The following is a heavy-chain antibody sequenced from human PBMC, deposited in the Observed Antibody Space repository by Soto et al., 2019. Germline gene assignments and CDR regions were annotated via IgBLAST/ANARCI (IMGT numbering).Heavy chain of an antibody. V-gene: IGHV4-59*01. D-gene: IGHD5-12*01. CDR2: IYYTGTT. CDR1: GVSISSSY. Sequence: SETLSLTCTVSGVSISSSYWSWIRQSPGTGLEWIGYIYYTGTTNYNPSLNRRVTISLDTAKNQFSLNVNSLTTADTAVYFCARGGNRYSNTASGVGGFDFWGQGTLVTVSS. CDR3: ARGGNRYSNTASGVGGFDF. J-gene: IGHJ4*02.